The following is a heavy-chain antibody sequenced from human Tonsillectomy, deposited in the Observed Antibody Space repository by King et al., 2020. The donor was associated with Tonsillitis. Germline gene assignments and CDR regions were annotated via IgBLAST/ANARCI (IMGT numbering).Heavy chain of an antibody. Sequence: VQLQESGPGLVKPSETLSLTCTVSGGSISSYYWSWIRQPAGKGLEWIGRIYTSGSHNYNLSLKSRVTMSVDTSKNQFSLKLSSVTAADTAVYYWAREFQSSRPLDYWGQGTLVTVSS. CDR3: AREFQSSRPLDY. J-gene: IGHJ4*02. V-gene: IGHV4-4*07. CDR1: GGSISSYY. D-gene: IGHD6-13*01. CDR2: IYTSGSH.